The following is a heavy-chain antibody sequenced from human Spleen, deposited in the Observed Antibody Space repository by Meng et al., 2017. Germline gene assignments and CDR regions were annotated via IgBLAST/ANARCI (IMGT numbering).Heavy chain of an antibody. CDR2: LGAHDGDT. D-gene: IGHD3-10*01. CDR3: ARGTPGRSYSDY. CDR1: GYTFTDFF. J-gene: IGHJ4*02. Sequence: QVQLVQSGPEVMKSGASLMMSCRTSGYTFTDFFLHWVRQAPGQGLEWMAWLGAHDGDTSHAPKFQGRVTVSADRPTATAYMELRSLRSDDTAVYYCARGTPGRSYSDYWGQGTLVTVSS. V-gene: IGHV1-18*04.